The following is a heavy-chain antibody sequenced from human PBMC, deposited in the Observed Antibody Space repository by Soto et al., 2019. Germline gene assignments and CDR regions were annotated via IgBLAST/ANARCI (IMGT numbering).Heavy chain of an antibody. D-gene: IGHD2-2*01. CDR1: GYYFTSYG. J-gene: IGHJ6*02. Sequence: ASVKVSCKASGYYFTSYGISWVRRAPGQGLEWMGWVSPYNGHTQFAQRFQGRVTMTTDTSTKTAYMELRNLRSDDTAHYYCARDLTIVPASHPRLENYGMDVWGQETTVTVAS. V-gene: IGHV1-18*01. CDR2: VSPYNGHT. CDR3: ARDLTIVPASHPRLENYGMDV.